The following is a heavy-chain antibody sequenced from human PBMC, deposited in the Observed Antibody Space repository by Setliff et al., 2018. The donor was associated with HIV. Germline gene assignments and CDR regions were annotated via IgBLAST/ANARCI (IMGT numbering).Heavy chain of an antibody. CDR2: MNPKSGNT. CDR3: ARGHLDYDYWEDILGNCFDP. J-gene: IGHJ5*02. CDR1: GYTFTNSD. D-gene: IGHD3-3*01. V-gene: IGHV1-8*02. Sequence: ASVPFSCPASGYTFTNSDINWVRQAPGQGLEWMGWMNPKSGNTGYAQKFQGRVTMTSNTFIGTAYMELNSLTSDDTAGYYCARGHLDYDYWEDILGNCFDPWGQGPLVTVSS.